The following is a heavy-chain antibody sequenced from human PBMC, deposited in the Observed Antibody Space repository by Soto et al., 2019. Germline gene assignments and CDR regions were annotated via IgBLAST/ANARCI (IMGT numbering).Heavy chain of an antibody. V-gene: IGHV4-34*01. CDR1: GGSFSGYY. CDR3: AMSYVWGSYRYLGY. Sequence: SETLSLTCAVYGGSFSGYYWSWIRQPPGKGLEWMGEINHSGSTNYNPSLKSRVTISVDTSKNQFSLKLSSVTAADTAVYYCAMSYVWGSYRYLGYWGQGTLVTVSS. D-gene: IGHD3-16*02. J-gene: IGHJ4*02. CDR2: INHSGST.